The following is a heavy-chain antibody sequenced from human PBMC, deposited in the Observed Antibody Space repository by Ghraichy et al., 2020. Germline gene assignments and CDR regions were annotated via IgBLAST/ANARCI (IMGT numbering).Heavy chain of an antibody. D-gene: IGHD6-19*01. Sequence: GGSLRLSCAASGFTFSSYGMHWVRQAPGKGLEWVAVISYDGSNKYYADSVKGRFTISRDNSKNTLYLQMNSLRAEDTAVYYCAKDPGLLQWLPEISWFDPWGQGTLVTVSS. CDR1: GFTFSSYG. J-gene: IGHJ5*02. V-gene: IGHV3-30*18. CDR2: ISYDGSNK. CDR3: AKDPGLLQWLPEISWFDP.